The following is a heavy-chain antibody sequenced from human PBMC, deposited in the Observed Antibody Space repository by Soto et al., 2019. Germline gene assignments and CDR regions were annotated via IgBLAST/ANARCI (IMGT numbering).Heavy chain of an antibody. D-gene: IGHD4-17*01. J-gene: IGHJ4*02. V-gene: IGHV3-66*01. CDR1: GFTVSSNY. CDR2: IYSGGST. CDR3: ARDSDYGDYGVFDY. Sequence: EVQLVESGGGLVQPGGSLRLSCAASGFTVSSNYMSWVRQAPGKGLEWVSVIYSGGSTYYADSVKGRFTISRDNSKNPLYLQMNSLRAEDTAVYYCARDSDYGDYGVFDYWGQGTLVTVSS.